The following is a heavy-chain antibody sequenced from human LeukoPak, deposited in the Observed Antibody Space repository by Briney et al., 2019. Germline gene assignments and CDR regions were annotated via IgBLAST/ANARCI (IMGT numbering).Heavy chain of an antibody. CDR1: GYTFSSYG. Sequence: ASVKVSCKASGYTFSSYGITWVRQAPGQGLERMGWISAYNDDIDYAQKFQGRVTMTTDTSTSTAYMELRRLRSDDTAVYFCARPSFGGNSQLRYWGQGTLVTVSS. V-gene: IGHV1-18*01. CDR3: ARPSFGGNSQLRY. J-gene: IGHJ4*02. CDR2: ISAYNDDI. D-gene: IGHD4-23*01.